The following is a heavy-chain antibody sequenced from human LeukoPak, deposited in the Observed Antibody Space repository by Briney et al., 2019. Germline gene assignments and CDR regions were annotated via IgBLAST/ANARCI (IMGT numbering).Heavy chain of an antibody. CDR3: AKGRGWFYGMDV. CDR1: GFTFNSYA. CDR2: FSGSGGRT. V-gene: IGHV3-23*01. Sequence: GRSLRLSCAASGFTFNSYAMNWVRQAPGKGLEWGSGFSGSGGRTYYAETVKGRFTIHRDNSKDTLYMQMNSLRAEDTAVYYCAKGRGWFYGMDVWGQGATVSVSS. J-gene: IGHJ6*02. D-gene: IGHD2-15*01.